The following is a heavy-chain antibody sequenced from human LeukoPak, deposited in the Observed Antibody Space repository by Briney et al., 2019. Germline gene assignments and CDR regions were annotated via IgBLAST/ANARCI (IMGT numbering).Heavy chain of an antibody. CDR2: ISYDGSNK. Sequence: GGSLRLSCAASGFTFSSYGMHWVRQAPGKGLEWVAVISYDGSNKYYADSVKGRFTISRDNSKNTLYLQMNSLRAEDSAVYYCAKSRAVAGLYYFDYWGQGTLVTVSS. V-gene: IGHV3-30*18. J-gene: IGHJ4*02. CDR1: GFTFSSYG. D-gene: IGHD6-19*01. CDR3: AKSRAVAGLYYFDY.